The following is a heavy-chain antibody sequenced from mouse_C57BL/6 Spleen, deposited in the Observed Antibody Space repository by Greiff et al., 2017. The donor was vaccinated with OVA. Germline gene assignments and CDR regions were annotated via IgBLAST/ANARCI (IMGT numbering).Heavy chain of an antibody. CDR3: AQTAQATPYAMDY. D-gene: IGHD3-2*02. CDR2: IYPGDGDT. J-gene: IGHJ4*01. CDR1: GYAFSSYW. V-gene: IGHV1-80*01. Sequence: QVQLKESGAELVKPGASVKISCKASGYAFSSYWMNWVKQRPGKGLEWIGQIYPGDGDTNYNGKFKGKATLTADKSSSTAYMQLSSLTSEDSAVYFCAQTAQATPYAMDYWGQGTSVTVSS.